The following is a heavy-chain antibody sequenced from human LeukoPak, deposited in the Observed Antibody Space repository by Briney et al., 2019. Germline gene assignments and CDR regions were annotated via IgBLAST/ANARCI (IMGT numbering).Heavy chain of an antibody. J-gene: IGHJ5*02. Sequence: PSETLSLTCAVYGGSFSGYYWSWIRQPPGKGLEWIGEINHSGSTNYNPSLKSRVTISVDTSKNQFSLKLSSVTAADTAVYYCARERAGYYYDSSGRLNSFDPWGQGTLVTVSS. CDR1: GGSFSGYY. V-gene: IGHV4-34*01. D-gene: IGHD3-22*01. CDR2: INHSGST. CDR3: ARERAGYYYDSSGRLNSFDP.